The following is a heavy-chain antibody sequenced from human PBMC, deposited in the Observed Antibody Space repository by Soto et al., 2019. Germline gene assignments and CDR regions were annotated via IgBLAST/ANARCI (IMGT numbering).Heavy chain of an antibody. V-gene: IGHV1-58*01. CDR2: IVVGSGNT. CDR3: PEDTVRGRGY. CDR1: GFTNTSSP. J-gene: IGHJ4*02. D-gene: IGHD3-10*02. Sequence: SQVKVSCKASGFTNTSSPVQCVRQANGQRLEWIGWIVVGSGNTNYAQKFQERVTITRDMSTSTAYMELSSLRSEDTAVYYRPEDTVRGRGYWGKGTQVSVSS.